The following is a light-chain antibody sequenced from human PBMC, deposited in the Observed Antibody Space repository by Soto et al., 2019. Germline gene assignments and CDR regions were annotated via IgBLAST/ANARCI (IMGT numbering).Light chain of an antibody. CDR3: QSYDNSLNEWV. J-gene: IGLJ3*02. Sequence: QSVLTQPPSVSGAPGQRVTISCTGTASSIAARYDVHWYQQIPGMAPKLLIYGNNNRPSGVPDRFSASKSGISAFLAITGLQADDEADYYCQSYDNSLNEWVFGGGTQLTVL. V-gene: IGLV1-40*01. CDR2: GNN. CDR1: ASSIAARYD.